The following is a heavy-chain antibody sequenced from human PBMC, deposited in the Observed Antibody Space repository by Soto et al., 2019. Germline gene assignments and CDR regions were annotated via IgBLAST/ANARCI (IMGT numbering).Heavy chain of an antibody. CDR2: ITWNSVNL. CDR3: AKDLLRAAGTIDD. Sequence: LRLSCSASGFPFPDSAMQWVRPAPGKGLEWVSTITWNSVNLAYAASVRGRFTISRDDAKNSLYLQMNSLTTEDTAVDFCAKDLLRAAGTIDDWGQETLVTFA. V-gene: IGHV3-9*01. D-gene: IGHD6-13*01. J-gene: IGHJ4*02. CDR1: GFPFPDSA.